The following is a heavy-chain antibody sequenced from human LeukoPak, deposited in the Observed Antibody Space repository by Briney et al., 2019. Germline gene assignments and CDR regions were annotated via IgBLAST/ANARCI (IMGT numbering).Heavy chain of an antibody. D-gene: IGHD3-10*01. J-gene: IGHJ4*02. CDR3: ARAPLWSMVRGVIIPFDY. Sequence: GASVKVSCKASGYTFTSYYMHWVRQAPGQGLEWMGIINPSGGSTSYAQKFQGRVTMTRDTSTSTVYMELSSLRSGDTAVYYCARAPLWSMVRGVIIPFDYWGQGTLVTVSS. CDR2: INPSGGST. CDR1: GYTFTSYY. V-gene: IGHV1-46*01.